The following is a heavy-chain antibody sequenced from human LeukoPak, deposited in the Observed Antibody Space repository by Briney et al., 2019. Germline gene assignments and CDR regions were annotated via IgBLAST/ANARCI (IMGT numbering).Heavy chain of an antibody. Sequence: PSETLSLTCAVYGGSFSGYYWSWIRQPPGKGLEWIGEINHSGSTNYNPSLKSRVTISVDTTKNQFSLKLSSVTAADTAVYYCARGANGFHYWGQGTLVTVSS. CDR2: INHSGST. J-gene: IGHJ4*02. D-gene: IGHD2-8*01. V-gene: IGHV4-34*01. CDR1: GGSFSGYY. CDR3: ARGANGFHY.